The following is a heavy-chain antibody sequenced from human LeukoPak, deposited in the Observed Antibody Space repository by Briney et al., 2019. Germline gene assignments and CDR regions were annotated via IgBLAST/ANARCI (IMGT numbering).Heavy chain of an antibody. V-gene: IGHV1-24*01. CDR3: ATVVGWSTYFDY. CDR1: GYTLTELS. Sequence: GASVKVSCKVSGYTLTELSMHWVRQAPGKGLEWMGGFDPEDGETIYAQKFQGRVTMTEDTSTDTAYMELSSLRSEDTAAYYCATVVGWSTYFDYWGQGTLVTVSS. J-gene: IGHJ4*02. D-gene: IGHD6-19*01. CDR2: FDPEDGET.